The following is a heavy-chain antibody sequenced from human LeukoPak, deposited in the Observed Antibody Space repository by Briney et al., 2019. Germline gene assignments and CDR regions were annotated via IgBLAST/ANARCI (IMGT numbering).Heavy chain of an antibody. V-gene: IGHV3-30*04. J-gene: IGHJ4*02. Sequence: GGSLRLSCAASGFTFSSYAMHWVRQAPGKGLEWVAVISYDGSNKYYADSVKGRSTISRDNSKNTLYLQMNSLRAEDTAVYYCARVSSGLDYWGQGTLVTVSS. CDR1: GFTFSSYA. CDR2: ISYDGSNK. D-gene: IGHD6-19*01. CDR3: ARVSSGLDY.